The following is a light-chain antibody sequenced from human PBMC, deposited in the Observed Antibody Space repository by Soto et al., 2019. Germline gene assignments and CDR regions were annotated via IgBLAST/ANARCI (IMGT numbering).Light chain of an antibody. Sequence: QSALTQPASVSGSPGQSITISCSGTSSDVGGYNYVSWYQQYPGKAPKLIIYEVTNRPSGVSNRFSGSKSGNTASLTISGLQAEDEADYYCSSYTRSSTLYVFAAGTKVTVL. CDR2: EVT. CDR1: SSDVGGYNY. V-gene: IGLV2-14*01. J-gene: IGLJ1*01. CDR3: SSYTRSSTLYV.